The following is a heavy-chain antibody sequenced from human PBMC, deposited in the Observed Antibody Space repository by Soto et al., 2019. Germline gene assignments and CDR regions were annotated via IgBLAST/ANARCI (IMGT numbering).Heavy chain of an antibody. CDR3: ARDHKVVRRLTKSGMDV. CDR2: IIPIFGTA. D-gene: IGHD3-10*01. V-gene: IGHV1-69*13. Sequence: SVKVSCKASGGTFSSYAISWVRQAPGQELEWMGGIIPIFGTANYAQKFQGRVTITADESTSTAYMELSSLRSEDTAVYYCARDHKVVRRLTKSGMDVWGQGTTVTVSS. J-gene: IGHJ6*01. CDR1: GGTFSSYA.